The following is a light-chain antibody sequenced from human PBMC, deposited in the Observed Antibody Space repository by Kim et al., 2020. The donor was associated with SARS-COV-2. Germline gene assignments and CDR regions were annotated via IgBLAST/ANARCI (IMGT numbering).Light chain of an antibody. J-gene: IGLJ3*02. Sequence: QHDTISCTGTNRAVGGYNDVPWYQQHPDKAPKLMLYEVNRRPSGVPDRFSGSKSGNTASLIVSGLQAEDEAHYYCSSYAASNNLVFGGGTQLTVL. CDR3: SSYAASNNLV. V-gene: IGLV2-8*01. CDR1: NRAVGGYND. CDR2: EVN.